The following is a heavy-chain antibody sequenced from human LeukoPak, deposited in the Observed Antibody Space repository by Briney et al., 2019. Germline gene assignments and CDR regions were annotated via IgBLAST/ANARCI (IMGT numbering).Heavy chain of an antibody. D-gene: IGHD2-15*01. CDR1: GFTFSSYA. J-gene: IGHJ4*02. Sequence: GSLRLSCAASGFTFSSYAMHWVRQAPGKGLEWVAVIWYDGSNKYYADSVKGRFTISRDNSKNTLYLQMNSLRAEDTAVYYCARDRYCSGGSCYPDYWGQGTLVTVSS. CDR3: ARDRYCSGGSCYPDY. V-gene: IGHV3-33*01. CDR2: IWYDGSNK.